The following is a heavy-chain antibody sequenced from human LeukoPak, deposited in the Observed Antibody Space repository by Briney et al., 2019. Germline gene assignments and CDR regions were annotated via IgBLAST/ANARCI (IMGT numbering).Heavy chain of an antibody. CDR2: INPNSGGT. CDR1: GYTFTGYY. V-gene: IGHV1-2*02. D-gene: IGHD3-9*01. CDR3: ASGEQFYDSVTGYYTGPPDV. J-gene: IGHJ6*03. Sequence: ASVKVSCKASGYTFTGYYMHWVRQAPGQGLEWMGWINPNSGGTNYAQKFQGRVTMTRDTSISTAYMELSRLRSDDTAVYYCASGEQFYDSVTGYYTGPPDVWGKGTTVTVSS.